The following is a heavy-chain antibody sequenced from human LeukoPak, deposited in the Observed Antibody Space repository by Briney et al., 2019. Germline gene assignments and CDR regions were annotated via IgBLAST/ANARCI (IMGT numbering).Heavy chain of an antibody. CDR2: MSGRGSGGST. CDR1: GFTFSSSA. V-gene: IGHV3-23*01. J-gene: IGHJ4*02. CDR3: ATHYYNFDY. Sequence: GGSLRLSCAGSGFTFSSSAMSWVRQAPGKGLEWVSSMSGRGSGGSTYYADSVKGRFTISRDNPKNTLYLQMNSLRAEDTAVYYCATHYYNFDYWGQGTLVTVSS. D-gene: IGHD3-22*01.